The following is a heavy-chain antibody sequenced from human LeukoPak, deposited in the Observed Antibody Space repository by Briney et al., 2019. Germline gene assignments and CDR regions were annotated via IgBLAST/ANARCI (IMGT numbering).Heavy chain of an antibody. CDR3: ARYSSSLPYYYMDV. Sequence: PSQTLSLTCTVSGGSISSGGYYWSWIRQPPGKGLEWIGYIYHSGSTYYNPSLKSRVTISVDTSKNQFSLKLSSVTAADTAVYYCARYSSSLPYYYMDVWGKGTTVTVSS. CDR2: IYHSGST. CDR1: GGSISSGGYY. V-gene: IGHV4-30-2*02. J-gene: IGHJ6*03. D-gene: IGHD6-6*01.